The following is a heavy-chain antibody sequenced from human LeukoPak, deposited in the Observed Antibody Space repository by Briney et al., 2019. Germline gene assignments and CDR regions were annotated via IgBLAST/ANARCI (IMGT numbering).Heavy chain of an antibody. CDR3: ARNLKLAVAGTIGY. D-gene: IGHD6-19*01. Sequence: ASVKVSCKASGYTFTSYYLHWVRQAPGQGLEWMGWINPNSGGTNYAQKFQGRVTMTRDTSISTAYMELSRLRSDDTAVYYCARNLKLAVAGTIGYWGQGTLVTVSS. V-gene: IGHV1-2*02. J-gene: IGHJ4*02. CDR1: GYTFTSYY. CDR2: INPNSGGT.